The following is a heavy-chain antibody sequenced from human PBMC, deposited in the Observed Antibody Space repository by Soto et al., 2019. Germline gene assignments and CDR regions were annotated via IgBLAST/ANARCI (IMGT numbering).Heavy chain of an antibody. Sequence: EVQLVESGGGLVQPGGSLRLSCAGSGFTFSSYWMHWVRQVPGKGLLWVSRIDSDGTSTNYADSVKGRFTIARDNAKNTLYLQMNSLRAEDTGVYYCARVGGYNGFDTWGQGTLVTVSS. CDR1: GFTFSSYW. CDR3: ARVGGYNGFDT. CDR2: IDSDGTST. V-gene: IGHV3-74*01. J-gene: IGHJ5*02.